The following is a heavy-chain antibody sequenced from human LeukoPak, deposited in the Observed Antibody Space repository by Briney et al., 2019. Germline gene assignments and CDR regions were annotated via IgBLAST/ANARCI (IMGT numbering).Heavy chain of an antibody. CDR3: ARGLKSAGRIAVAGPSSHPAQRDV. Sequence: SETLSLTCTVSGGSISSSSYYWGWIRQPPGKGLEWIGEINHSGSTNYNPSLKSRVTISVDTSKNQFSLKLSSVTAADTAVYYCARGLKSAGRIAVAGPSSHPAQRDVWGKGTTVTVSS. CDR2: INHSGST. D-gene: IGHD6-19*01. J-gene: IGHJ6*04. V-gene: IGHV4-39*07. CDR1: GGSISSSSYY.